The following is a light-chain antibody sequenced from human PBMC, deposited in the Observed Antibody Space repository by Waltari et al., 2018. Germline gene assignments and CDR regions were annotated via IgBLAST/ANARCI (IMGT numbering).Light chain of an antibody. CDR2: VNSYGSH. CDR3: QTGGHGTWV. CDR1: SGHSSNV. Sequence: QLVLTQSPSASASLGASVKLTCTLSSGHSSNVIAWLQQQSEKGPRYLMKVNSYGSHSKGDEVPVRFSGSSSGAERYLTISSLQSEDEADYYCQTGGHGTWVFGGGTKLTVL. J-gene: IGLJ3*02. V-gene: IGLV4-69*01.